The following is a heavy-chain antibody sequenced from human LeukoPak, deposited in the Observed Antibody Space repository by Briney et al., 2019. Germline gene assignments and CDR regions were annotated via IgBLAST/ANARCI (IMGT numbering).Heavy chain of an antibody. Sequence: ASVKVSCKASGYTLTSYYMHWVRQVPGQGLEWMGIINPGRGNTNYAQNFHGRVTLTRDTSTSTIYMELSSLRSEDTAVYYCARDRDWGSSDPFDYWGQGTLVTVLS. D-gene: IGHD7-27*01. CDR2: INPGRGNT. CDR3: ARDRDWGSSDPFDY. V-gene: IGHV1-46*01. J-gene: IGHJ4*02. CDR1: GYTLTSYY.